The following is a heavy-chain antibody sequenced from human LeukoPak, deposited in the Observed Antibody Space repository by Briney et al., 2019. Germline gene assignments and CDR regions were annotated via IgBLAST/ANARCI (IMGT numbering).Heavy chain of an antibody. CDR1: GGSVTGGTYY. D-gene: IGHD2-15*01. J-gene: IGHJ4*02. V-gene: IGHV4-61*01. Sequence: SETLSLTCTVSGGSVTGGTYYWSWIRQPPGKGLEWIGYFYYSGSTNFNPSLKSRVTISVDASKNQFSLKLSSVTAADTAVYYCARAGYCSGGSCFRVYYFDSWGQGALVTVSS. CDR2: FYYSGST. CDR3: ARAGYCSGGSCFRVYYFDS.